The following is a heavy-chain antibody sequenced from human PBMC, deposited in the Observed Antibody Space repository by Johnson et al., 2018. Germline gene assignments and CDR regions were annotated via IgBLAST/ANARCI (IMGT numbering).Heavy chain of an antibody. V-gene: IGHV4-59*08. CDR3: ARIKTASYYYYGMDV. CDR2: VHYSGVT. J-gene: IGHJ6*02. Sequence: QVQLQQSGPRLVKPSEPXSLTCNVSGDSITNYYWTWIRQPPGKGLQWIGYVHYSGVTNRDPPLKRRVTISVNTSKNQFSLQLNSVTAADTAVYFCARIKTASYYYYGMDVWGQGTTVTVS. CDR1: GDSITNYY. D-gene: IGHD5-18*01.